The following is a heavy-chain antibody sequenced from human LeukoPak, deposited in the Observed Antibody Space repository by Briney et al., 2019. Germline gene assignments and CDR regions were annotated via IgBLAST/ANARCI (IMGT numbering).Heavy chain of an antibody. V-gene: IGHV4-59*01. D-gene: IGHD5-12*01. J-gene: IGHJ4*02. Sequence: SETLSLTCTVSGGSISTYYWSWIRRPPGRRLEWIGCINYSGSTNYNPSLKSRVTISVDTSKKQFSLKLSSVTAADTAMYYCARDLVATYWGQGTLVTVSS. CDR3: ARDLVATY. CDR2: INYSGST. CDR1: GGSISTYY.